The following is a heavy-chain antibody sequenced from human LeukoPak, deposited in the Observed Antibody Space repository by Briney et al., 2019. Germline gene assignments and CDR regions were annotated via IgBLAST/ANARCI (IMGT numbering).Heavy chain of an antibody. CDR3: ARDKAHSYGRYFDP. J-gene: IGHJ5*02. CDR2: IYYSGST. CDR1: GGSISSSSYY. D-gene: IGHD5-18*01. Sequence: SETPSLTCTVSGGSISSSSYYWGWIRQPPGKGLEWIGSIYYSGSTYYNPSLKSRVTISVDTSKNQFSLKLTSVTAADTAVYYCARDKAHSYGRYFDPWGQGALVIVSS. V-gene: IGHV4-39*07.